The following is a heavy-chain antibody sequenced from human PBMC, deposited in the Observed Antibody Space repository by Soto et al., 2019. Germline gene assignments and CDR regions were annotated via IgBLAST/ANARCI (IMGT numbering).Heavy chain of an antibody. V-gene: IGHV3-23*01. CDR3: ASQFSTWIQLWRQIAPFDY. J-gene: IGHJ4*02. D-gene: IGHD5-18*01. CDR2: ISGSGGST. CDR1: GFTFSSYA. Sequence: GGSLRLSCAASGFTFSSYAMSWVRQAPGKGLEWVSAISGSGGSTYYADSVKGRFTISRDNSKNTLYLQMNSLRAEDTAVYYCASQFSTWIQLWRQIAPFDYWGQGTLVTVSS.